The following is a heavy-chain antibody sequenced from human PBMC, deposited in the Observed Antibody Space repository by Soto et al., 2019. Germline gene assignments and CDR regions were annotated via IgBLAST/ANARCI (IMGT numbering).Heavy chain of an antibody. J-gene: IGHJ4*02. D-gene: IGHD3-10*01. Sequence: PSETLSLTCNVSSVPITEYSWSWVRQSPGKGLEGIGNYLESGRNMYNPSLKSRVTISVDASKNLLSLKLSSVTAADTSVSPCARGGSMIRGRNFSDDRGQGVPVT. V-gene: IGHV4-59*01. CDR1: SVPITEYS. CDR2: YLESGRN. CDR3: ARGGSMIRGRNFSDD.